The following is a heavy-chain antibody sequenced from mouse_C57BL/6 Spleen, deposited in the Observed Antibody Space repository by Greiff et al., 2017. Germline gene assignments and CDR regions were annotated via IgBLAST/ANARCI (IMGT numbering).Heavy chain of an antibody. V-gene: IGHV1-55*01. CDR2: IYPGSGST. J-gene: IGHJ2*01. CDR1: GYTFTSYW. CDR3: ARGDYYCSSYDY. Sequence: VQLQQPGAELVKPGASVKMSCKASGYTFTSYWITWVKQRPGQGLEWIGDIYPGSGSTNYNEKFKSKATLTVDTSSSTAYMQLSSLTSEDSAVYYCARGDYYCSSYDYWGQGTTLTVSS. D-gene: IGHD1-1*01.